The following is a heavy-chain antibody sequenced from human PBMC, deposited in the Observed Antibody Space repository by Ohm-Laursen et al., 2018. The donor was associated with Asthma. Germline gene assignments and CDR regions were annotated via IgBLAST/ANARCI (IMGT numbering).Heavy chain of an antibody. V-gene: IGHV4-39*01. CDR1: GGSISSYY. CDR2: IYYSGST. Sequence: GTLSLTWTVSGGSISSYYWGWIRQPPGKGLEWIGSIYYSGSTYYNPSLKSRVTISVDTSKNQFSLKLSSVTAADTAVYYCVGGITMIVVVNYWGQGTLVTVSS. D-gene: IGHD3-22*01. J-gene: IGHJ4*02. CDR3: VGGITMIVVVNY.